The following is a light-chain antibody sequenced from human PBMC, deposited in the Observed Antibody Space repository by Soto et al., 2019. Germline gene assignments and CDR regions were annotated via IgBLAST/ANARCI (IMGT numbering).Light chain of an antibody. J-gene: IGKJ4*01. V-gene: IGKV1-39*01. CDR1: QSISTF. CDR3: QQSYSTPFT. CDR2: AAS. Sequence: DVQMTQSPSSLSASVGDRVSITCRASQSISTFLNWYHQKPGKAPELLIYAASSLESGVPSRFSGSGSGTDFTLTISSLRPEDFATYYCQQSYSTPFTFGGGTKVEIK.